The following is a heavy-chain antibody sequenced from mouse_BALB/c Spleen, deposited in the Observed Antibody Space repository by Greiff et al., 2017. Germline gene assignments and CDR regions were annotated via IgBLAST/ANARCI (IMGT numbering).Heavy chain of an antibody. CDR2: ISTYYGNT. V-gene: IGHV1-67*01. CDR1: GYTFTDYA. CDR3: ARDYGSSPYWYFDV. Sequence: VQLQQSGPELVGPGVSVKISCKGSGYTFTDYAMHWVKQSHAKSLEWIGVISTYYGNTNYNQKFKGKATMTVDKSSSTAYMELARLTSEDSAIYYCARDYGSSPYWYFDVWGAGTTVTVSS. D-gene: IGHD1-1*01. J-gene: IGHJ1*01.